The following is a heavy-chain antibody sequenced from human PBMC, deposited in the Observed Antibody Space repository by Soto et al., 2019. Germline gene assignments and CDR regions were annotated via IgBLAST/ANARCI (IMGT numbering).Heavy chain of an antibody. CDR1: GFTFSSYA. CDR2: ISGSGGST. CDR3: AKGSILRNIVVTAAIDY. V-gene: IGHV3-23*01. D-gene: IGHD2-2*01. Sequence: GGSLRLSCAASGFTFSSYAMSWVRQAPGEGLEWVSAISGSGGSTYYADSVKGRFTISRDNSKNTLYLQMNSLRAEDTAVYYCAKGSILRNIVVTAAIDYWGQGTLVTVSS. J-gene: IGHJ4*02.